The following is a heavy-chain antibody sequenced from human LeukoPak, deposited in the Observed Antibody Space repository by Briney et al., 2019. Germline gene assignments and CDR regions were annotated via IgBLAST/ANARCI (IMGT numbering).Heavy chain of an antibody. Sequence: GGSLRLSCAASGFTFSSYSMNWVRQAPGKGLEWVSSISSSSSYIYYADSVKGRFTISRDNAKNSLYLQMNSLRAEDTAVYYCARASGYVWGSYRYLGYWGQGTLVTVSS. V-gene: IGHV3-21*01. CDR3: ARASGYVWGSYRYLGY. J-gene: IGHJ4*02. CDR1: GFTFSSYS. CDR2: ISSSSSYI. D-gene: IGHD3-16*02.